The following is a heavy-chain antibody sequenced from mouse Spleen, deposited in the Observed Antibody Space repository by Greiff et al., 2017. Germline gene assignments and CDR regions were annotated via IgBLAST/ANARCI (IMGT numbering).Heavy chain of an antibody. CDR2: ISSGGSYT. J-gene: IGHJ2*01. D-gene: IGHD2-1*01. CDR1: GFTFSSYA. Sequence: EVQLQESGGGLVKPGGSLKLSCAASGFTFSSYAMSWVRQTPEKRLEWVATISSGGSYTYYPDSVKGRFTISRDNAKNTLYLQMSSLRSEDTAMYYCARLGYGNYFDYWGQGTTLTVSS. V-gene: IGHV5-9-3*01. CDR3: ARLGYGNYFDY.